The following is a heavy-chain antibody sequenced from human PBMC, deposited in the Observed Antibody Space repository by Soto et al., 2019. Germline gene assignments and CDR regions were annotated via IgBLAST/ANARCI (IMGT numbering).Heavy chain of an antibody. J-gene: IGHJ6*02. CDR3: AKDYGFGITGTTRVGYYYYGMDF. V-gene: IGHV3-23*01. D-gene: IGHD1-7*01. Sequence: PGGSLRLSCAASGFTFSSYAMSWVRQAPGKGLEWVSAISGSGGSTYYADSVKGRFTISRDNSKNTLYLQMNSLRAEDTAVYYCAKDYGFGITGTTRVGYYYYGMDFWGQGTTVTVSS. CDR2: ISGSGGST. CDR1: GFTFSSYA.